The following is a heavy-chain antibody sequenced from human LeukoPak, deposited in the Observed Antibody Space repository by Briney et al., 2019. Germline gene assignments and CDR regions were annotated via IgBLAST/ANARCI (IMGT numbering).Heavy chain of an antibody. V-gene: IGHV1-18*01. CDR2: ISAYNGNT. D-gene: IGHD3-22*01. CDR1: GYTFTSYG. CDR3: ARDRRYYYESSGYTDY. Sequence: ASVKVSCKASGYTFTSYGISWVRQAPGQGLEWMGWISAYNGNTNYAQKLQGRVTMTTDTSTSTAYMELRSLRSDDTAVYYCARDRRYYYESSGYTDYWGQGTLVTVSS. J-gene: IGHJ4*02.